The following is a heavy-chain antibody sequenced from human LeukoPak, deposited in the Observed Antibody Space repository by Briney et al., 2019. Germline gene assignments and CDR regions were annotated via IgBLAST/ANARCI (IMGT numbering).Heavy chain of an antibody. V-gene: IGHV3-23*01. CDR1: GFTFRSYV. CDR3: AKEVAVSANYYLDY. D-gene: IGHD6-19*01. Sequence: GGSLRLSCVASGFTFRSYVMAWVRQAPGKGLEWVSAMTDDGVSTYYADSMKGRFTISRDNSKNTLYLQMNSLTAEDTAVYYCAKEVAVSANYYLDYWGQGTLVTVSS. CDR2: MTDDGVST. J-gene: IGHJ4*02.